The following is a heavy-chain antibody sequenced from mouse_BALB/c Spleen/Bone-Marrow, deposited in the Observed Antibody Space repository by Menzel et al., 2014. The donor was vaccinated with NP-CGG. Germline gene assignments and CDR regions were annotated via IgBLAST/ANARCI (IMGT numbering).Heavy chain of an antibody. Sequence: VQLQQSGAELVRPGTSVKISCKASGYTFTNYWLGWVKQRPGHGLEWVGDVYPGGVYTNYNEKLKGKATLTADTSSNTAYMQLSSLTPDDSAVYFCAREDRTEEYYYAMDYWGQGTSVTVSS. V-gene: IGHV1-63*02. CDR2: VYPGGVYT. CDR1: GYTFTNYW. D-gene: IGHD2-14*01. J-gene: IGHJ4*01. CDR3: AREDRTEEYYYAMDY.